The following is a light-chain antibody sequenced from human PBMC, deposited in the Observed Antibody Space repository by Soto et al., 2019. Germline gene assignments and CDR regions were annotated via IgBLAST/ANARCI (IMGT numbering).Light chain of an antibody. CDR3: QSYDSSLSGVV. Sequence: QSVLTQPPSVSGAPGQRVTISCTGSGSNIGAGYDVHWYQHLPGTAPKLLIYTNINRPSGVPDRFSASKSGTSASLAITGLHAGDEADYYCQSYDSSLSGVVFGGGTQLTVL. CDR2: TNI. J-gene: IGLJ2*01. CDR1: GSNIGAGYD. V-gene: IGLV1-40*01.